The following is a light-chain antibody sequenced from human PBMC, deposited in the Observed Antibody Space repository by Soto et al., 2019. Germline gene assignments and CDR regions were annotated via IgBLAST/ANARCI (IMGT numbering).Light chain of an antibody. CDR3: LQHNSFPYT. Sequence: DIQMTQSPSAMSASVGDRVNITCRASQDISNFLAWFQQKPGKVPERLIFGTSSLQSGVPSRFSGSGSGTEFTLTISSLQPEDFATYYCLQHNSFPYTCGQGTRLEIK. CDR2: GTS. V-gene: IGKV1-17*03. CDR1: QDISNF. J-gene: IGKJ2*01.